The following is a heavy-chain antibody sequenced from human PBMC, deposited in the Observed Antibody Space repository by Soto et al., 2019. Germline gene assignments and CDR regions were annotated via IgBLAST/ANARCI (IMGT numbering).Heavy chain of an antibody. J-gene: IGHJ6*02. CDR2: IIPIFGAA. D-gene: IGHD1-26*01. CDR3: ASLTGGSYYYYYGMDV. CDR1: GGTFSSYT. Sequence: GPSVKVSCKASGGTFSSYTISWVRQAPGQGLEWMGGIIPIFGAANYAQKFQGRVTITADESTSTAYMELSSLRSEDTAVYYCASLTGGSYYYYYGMDVWGQGTTVTVSS. V-gene: IGHV1-69*13.